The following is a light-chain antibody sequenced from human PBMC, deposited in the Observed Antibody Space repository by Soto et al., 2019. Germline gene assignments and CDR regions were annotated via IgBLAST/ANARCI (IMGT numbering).Light chain of an antibody. J-gene: IGKJ1*01. CDR3: QQFASSPRT. V-gene: IGKV3-20*01. CDR1: QTVGNY. Sequence: EIVMTQSPATLSLSPGERATLSCRASQTVGNYLVWYQQKPGQAPRLLIYDASSRATGVPDRFIASGSGTDFTLTISRLEPEDFAVYYCQQFASSPRTFGRGTKVDI. CDR2: DAS.